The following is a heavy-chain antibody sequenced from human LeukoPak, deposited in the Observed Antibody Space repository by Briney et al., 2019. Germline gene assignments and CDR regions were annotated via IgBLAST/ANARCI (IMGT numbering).Heavy chain of an antibody. J-gene: IGHJ5*02. CDR3: ATMTTFDP. V-gene: IGHV1-69-2*01. CDR2: VDPEDGET. Sequence: ATVKISCKAFGYTFTDYYIHWVKEAPGKGLERMGRVDPEDGETTYAEKFQGRVTITADTSTDTAYMELNNLRSEDTAVYYCATMTTFDPWGQGTLVTVSP. CDR1: GYTFTDYY. D-gene: IGHD4-11*01.